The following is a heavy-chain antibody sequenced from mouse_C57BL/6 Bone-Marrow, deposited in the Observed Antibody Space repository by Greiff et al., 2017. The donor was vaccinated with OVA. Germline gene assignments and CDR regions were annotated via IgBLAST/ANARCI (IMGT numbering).Heavy chain of an antibody. CDR1: GFTFSSYG. CDR2: ISSGGSYT. J-gene: IGHJ1*03. CDR3: ARFFSYWYFDF. V-gene: IGHV5-6*01. Sequence: EVQLQESGGDLVKPGGSLKLSCAASGFTFSSYGMSWVRQTPDKRLEWVATISSGGSYTYYPDSVKGRFTISRDNANNTLYLQMSSLNSEDTAMYYCARFFSYWYFDFWGTGTAITVTS.